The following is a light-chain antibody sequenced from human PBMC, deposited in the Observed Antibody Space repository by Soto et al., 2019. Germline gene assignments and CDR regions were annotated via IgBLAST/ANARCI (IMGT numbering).Light chain of an antibody. Sequence: TQSPSTLSASVGDRATLSCRSSQSVINYLAWYQQKPGQAPRLLIYDTSNRATGIPARFSGSGSGTDFTLIISSLEPEDFAVYYCQQRANWPLTFGGGTKVDIK. CDR3: QQRANWPLT. V-gene: IGKV3-11*01. J-gene: IGKJ4*01. CDR2: DTS. CDR1: QSVINY.